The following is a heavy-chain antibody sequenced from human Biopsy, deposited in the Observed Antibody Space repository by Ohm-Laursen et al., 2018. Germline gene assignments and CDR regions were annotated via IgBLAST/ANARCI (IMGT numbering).Heavy chain of an antibody. CDR1: GFTFDDYA. D-gene: IGHD4-17*01. V-gene: IGHV3-9*01. Sequence: SLRLSCAASGFTFDDYAMHWVRQVPGKGLEWVSGISWNSDDIGYADSVKGRFTISRDNARSALHLQMNSLRTEDTALYYCAKDLGLNYSDRFLFYYGMDVWGRGTSVTVSS. J-gene: IGHJ6*02. CDR3: AKDLGLNYSDRFLFYYGMDV. CDR2: ISWNSDDI.